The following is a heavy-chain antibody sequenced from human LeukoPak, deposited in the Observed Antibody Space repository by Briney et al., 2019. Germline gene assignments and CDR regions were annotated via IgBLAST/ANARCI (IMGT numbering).Heavy chain of an antibody. V-gene: IGHV3-7*01. Sequence: VGSLRLSCAASGFTFSSYWMSCVRQAPGKGLEWVANIKQDRSEKYYVDSVKGRFTISRDNAKNSLYLQMNSLRAEDTAVYYCARAGGLRLSSLSHFDYWGQGTLVTVSS. CDR1: GFTFSSYW. CDR2: IKQDRSEK. D-gene: IGHD5-12*01. CDR3: ARAGGLRLSSLSHFDY. J-gene: IGHJ4*02.